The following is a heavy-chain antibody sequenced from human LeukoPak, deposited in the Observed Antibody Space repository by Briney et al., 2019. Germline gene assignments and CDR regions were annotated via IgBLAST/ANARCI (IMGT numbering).Heavy chain of an antibody. D-gene: IGHD3-22*01. CDR3: TTAHAGYYDSSGYPH. CDR1: GFTFSSYS. V-gene: IGHV3-15*01. Sequence: PGGSLRLSCAASGFTFSSYSMNWVRQAPGKGLEWVGRIKSKTDGGTTDYAAPVKGRFTISRDDSKNTLYLQMNSLKTEDTAVYYCTTAHAGYYDSSGYPHWGQGTLVTVSS. J-gene: IGHJ4*02. CDR2: IKSKTDGGTT.